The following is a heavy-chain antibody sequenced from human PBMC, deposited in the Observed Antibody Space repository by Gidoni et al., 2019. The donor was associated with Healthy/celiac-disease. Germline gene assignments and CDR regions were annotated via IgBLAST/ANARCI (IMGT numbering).Heavy chain of an antibody. CDR2: IYYSGST. Sequence: QVQLQESGPGLVKPSETLSRTCTGSGGPISSYYWSWILQPPGKGLEWIGYIYYSGSTNYNPSLKSRVTISVDTSKNQFSLKLSSVTAADTAVYYCARGAGYSYGFYYFDYWGQGTLVTVSS. V-gene: IGHV4-59*01. CDR1: GGPISSYY. D-gene: IGHD5-18*01. CDR3: ARGAGYSYGFYYFDY. J-gene: IGHJ4*02.